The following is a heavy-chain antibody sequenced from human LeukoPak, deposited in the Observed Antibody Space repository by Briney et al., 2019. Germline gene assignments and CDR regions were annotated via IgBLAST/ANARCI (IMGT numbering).Heavy chain of an antibody. Sequence: GGSLRLSCAASGFTFSDYYMSWIRQAPGKGLEWVSYISSSGSTIYYADSVKGRFTISRDNSKNTLYLQMNSLRAEDTAVYYCAAHAEGYSSSWYRGYWGQGTLVTVSS. CDR3: AAHAEGYSSSWYRGY. V-gene: IGHV3-11*01. CDR2: ISSSGSTI. D-gene: IGHD6-13*01. CDR1: GFTFSDYY. J-gene: IGHJ4*02.